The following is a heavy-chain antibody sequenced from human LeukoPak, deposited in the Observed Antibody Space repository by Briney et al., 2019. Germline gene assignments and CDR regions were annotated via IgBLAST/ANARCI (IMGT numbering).Heavy chain of an antibody. J-gene: IGHJ6*02. Sequence: GGSLRLSCAASGFTFSSYGMHWVRQAPGKGLEWVAVISYDGSNKYYADSVKGRFTISRDNSKNTLYLQMNSLRAEDTAVYYCAKDGHRYCSGGSCYSDYYYGMDAWGQGTTVTVSS. CDR2: ISYDGSNK. CDR1: GFTFSSYG. D-gene: IGHD2-15*01. CDR3: AKDGHRYCSGGSCYSDYYYGMDA. V-gene: IGHV3-30*18.